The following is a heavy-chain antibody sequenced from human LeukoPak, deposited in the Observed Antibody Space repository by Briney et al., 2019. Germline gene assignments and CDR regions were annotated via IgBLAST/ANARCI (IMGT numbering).Heavy chain of an antibody. CDR3: AKDGTLWFGELLSNYYYYGMDV. V-gene: IGHV3-30-3*01. CDR1: GFTFSTYF. Sequence: GGSLRLSCAASGFTFSTYFMHWVRQAPGKGLEWVADIASDGSHTFYVESVKGRFTISRDNSKNTLYLQMNSLRAEDTAVYYCAKDGTLWFGELLSNYYYYGMDVWGKGTTVTVSS. D-gene: IGHD3-10*01. J-gene: IGHJ6*04. CDR2: IASDGSHT.